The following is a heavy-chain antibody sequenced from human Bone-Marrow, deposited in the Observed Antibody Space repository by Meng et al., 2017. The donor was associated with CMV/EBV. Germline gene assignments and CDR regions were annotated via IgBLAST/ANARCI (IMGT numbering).Heavy chain of an antibody. CDR2: IYPGDSDT. D-gene: IGHD3-22*01. J-gene: IGHJ3*02. CDR3: ASQTYYYDSSGYSGDAFDI. V-gene: IGHV5-51*07. Sequence: KVSCKGSGYSFTSYWIGWVHQMPGEGLVWMGIIYPGDSDTRYSPSFQGQVTISADKSISTAYLQWISLKASDTAMYYCASQTYYYDSSGYSGDAFDIWGQGTMVTVSS. CDR1: GYSFTSYW.